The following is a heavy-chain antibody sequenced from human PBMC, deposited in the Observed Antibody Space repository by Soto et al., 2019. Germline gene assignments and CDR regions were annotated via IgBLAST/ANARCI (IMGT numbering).Heavy chain of an antibody. V-gene: IGHV4-31*03. J-gene: IGHJ5*02. Sequence: QVQLQESGPGLVKPSQTLSLTCTVSGGSISSGDYYWSWIRQHPGKGLEWIGYIYYSGSTYYNPPPKRRVTLSVTTPRNQFPLKLSSLTAGDTAGFYCARGWGGSGRGFDPWGQEPWSPSPQ. CDR3: ARGWGGSGRGFDP. CDR1: GGSISSGDYY. CDR2: IYYSGST. D-gene: IGHD2-15*01.